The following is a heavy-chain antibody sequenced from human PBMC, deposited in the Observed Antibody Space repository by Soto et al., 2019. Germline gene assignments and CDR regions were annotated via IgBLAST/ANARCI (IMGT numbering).Heavy chain of an antibody. Sequence: SETLSLTFTVSVRSISSYYRSWIRQPPGKGLEWIEYIYYSGSTNYNPSLKSRVTISVDTSKNQFSLKLSSVTSADTAVYYCARRYGYSFDYWGQGTLVTVSS. CDR1: VRSISSYY. J-gene: IGHJ4*02. D-gene: IGHD1-1*01. CDR2: IYYSGST. CDR3: ARRYGYSFDY. V-gene: IGHV4-59*08.